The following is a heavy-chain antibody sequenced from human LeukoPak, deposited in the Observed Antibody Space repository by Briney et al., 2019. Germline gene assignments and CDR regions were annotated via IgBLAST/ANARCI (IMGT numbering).Heavy chain of an antibody. CDR1: GFTFSSYA. V-gene: IGHV3-30-3*01. Sequence: TGGSLRLSCAASGFTFSSYAMHWVRQAPGKGLEWVAVISYDGSNKYYADPVKGRFTISRDNSKNTLYLQMNSLRAEDTAVYYCARDDYSGYGNFLLPFDYWGQGTLVTVSS. CDR3: ARDDYSGYGNFLLPFDY. CDR2: ISYDGSNK. J-gene: IGHJ4*02. D-gene: IGHD5-12*01.